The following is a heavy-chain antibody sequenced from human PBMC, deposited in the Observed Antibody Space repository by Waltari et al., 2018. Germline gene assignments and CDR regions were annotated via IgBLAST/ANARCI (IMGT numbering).Heavy chain of an antibody. J-gene: IGHJ4*02. D-gene: IGHD3-22*01. Sequence: EVQLVQSGAEVKKPGESLKISCKPSGSPFPPHCIGWVRQRPGDPLEGGGGVRQRPGKGLEWMGIIYPSDSDVRYNPSFDGQVTISADKSINTAYLQWSSLKASDTAMYYCARLDRSSYYSLYDYWGQGTLVTVSS. V-gene: IGHV5-51*01. CDR3: ARLDRSSYYSLYDY. CDR2: IYPSDSDV. CDR1: GSPFPPHC.